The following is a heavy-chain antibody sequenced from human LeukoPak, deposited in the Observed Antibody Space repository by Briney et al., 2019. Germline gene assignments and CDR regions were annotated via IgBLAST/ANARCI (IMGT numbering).Heavy chain of an antibody. CDR1: GFTFRRYW. J-gene: IGHJ4*02. CDR2: MNPDGSRI. D-gene: IGHD3-16*01. Sequence: PGGSLRLSCAASGFTFRRYWMHWVRQAPGKGLVWVSRMNPDGSRINYADSVKGRFTISRDNANNMLYLQMNSLRVEDTGLYYCVRDFAGADDYWGQGILVTVPS. CDR3: VRDFAGADDY. V-gene: IGHV3-74*01.